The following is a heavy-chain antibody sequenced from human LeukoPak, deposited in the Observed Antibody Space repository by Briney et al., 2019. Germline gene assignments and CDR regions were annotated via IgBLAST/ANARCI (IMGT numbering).Heavy chain of an antibody. V-gene: IGHV4-39*01. CDR2: IYYSGST. J-gene: IGHJ4*02. CDR3: ARHESGYDSTGFFDY. D-gene: IGHD5-12*01. Sequence: SETLSLTCTVSGGSISSYYWGWIRQPPGKGLEWIGSIYYSGSTYYNPSLKSRVTISVDTSKNQFSLKLSSVTAADTAVYYCARHESGYDSTGFFDYWGQGTLVTVSS. CDR1: GGSISSYY.